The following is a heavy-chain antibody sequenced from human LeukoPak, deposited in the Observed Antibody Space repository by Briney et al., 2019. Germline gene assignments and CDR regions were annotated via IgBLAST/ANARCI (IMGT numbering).Heavy chain of an antibody. CDR3: ARRGVVIRVILVGFHKEAYYFDS. Sequence: GGSLRLSCAVSGITLSNYGMSWVREAPGKGLEWVAGISDSGGSTNYADSVKGRFTISRDNPKNTLYLQMNSLRAEDTAVYFCARRGVVIRVILVGFHKEAYYFDSWGQGALVTVSP. D-gene: IGHD3-22*01. CDR1: GITLSNYG. CDR2: ISDSGGST. J-gene: IGHJ4*02. V-gene: IGHV3-23*01.